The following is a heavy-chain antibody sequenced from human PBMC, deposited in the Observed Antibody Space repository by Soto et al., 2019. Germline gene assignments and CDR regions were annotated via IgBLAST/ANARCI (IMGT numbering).Heavy chain of an antibody. CDR1: GGSINSGGYC. J-gene: IGHJ4*02. D-gene: IGHD5-18*01. Sequence: QVQLQESGPGLVKPSQTLSLTCTVSGGSINSGGYCWSWIRQHPGKGLGWIGCISYGGSTSYNPSLKSRVTISVDTSKNQFSLKLTSVTAADTAVYYCSRGILVWGQGALITVSS. CDR3: SRGILV. V-gene: IGHV4-31*03. CDR2: ISYGGST.